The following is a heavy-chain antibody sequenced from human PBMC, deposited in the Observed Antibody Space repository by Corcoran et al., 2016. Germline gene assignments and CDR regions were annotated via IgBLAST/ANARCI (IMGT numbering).Heavy chain of an antibody. J-gene: IGHJ6*02. CDR1: GGSISGYY. Sequence: QVQLQESGPGLVKPSETLSLTCTVSGGSISGYYWSWIRQPPGKGLEWIGYIYYSGSTNYNPSLKSRVTISLDTSKNQLSLKLTSVTAADTAVYYCTRGSRMTGRPSQKYYYYGMDVWGQGTTVTVSS. D-gene: IGHD3-9*01. CDR3: TRGSRMTGRPSQKYYYYGMDV. CDR2: IYYSGST. V-gene: IGHV4-59*01.